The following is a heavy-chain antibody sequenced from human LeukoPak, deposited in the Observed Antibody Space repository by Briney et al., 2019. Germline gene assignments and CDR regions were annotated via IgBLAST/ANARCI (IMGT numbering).Heavy chain of an antibody. CDR1: GFIFSGYW. Sequence: GGSLRLSCAASGFIFSGYWMHWVRHAPGKGLVWLSRIKNDGSITIYADSVKGRFTISRDNAKNTLYLQMNSLRVEDTAVYYCTKSDWFDPWGQGTLVTVSS. CDR3: TKSDWFDP. V-gene: IGHV3-74*01. D-gene: IGHD3-3*01. CDR2: IKNDGSIT. J-gene: IGHJ5*02.